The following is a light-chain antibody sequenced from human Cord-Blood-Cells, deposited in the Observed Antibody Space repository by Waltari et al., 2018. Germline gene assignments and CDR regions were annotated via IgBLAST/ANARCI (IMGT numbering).Light chain of an antibody. CDR3: CSYAGSYTYV. J-gene: IGLJ1*01. CDR1: SSDVGGYNS. Sequence: QSALTQPRSVSGSPGQSVTISCTGTSSDVGGYNSVSWYQQHSGKAPKLMIYDVSKRPSGVPDRFSGSKSGNTASLTISGLQAEDEADYYCCSYAGSYTYVFGTGTKVTVL. V-gene: IGLV2-11*01. CDR2: DVS.